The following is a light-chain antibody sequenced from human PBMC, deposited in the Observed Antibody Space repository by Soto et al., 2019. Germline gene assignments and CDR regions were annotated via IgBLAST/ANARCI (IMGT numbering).Light chain of an antibody. J-gene: IGKJ1*01. V-gene: IGKV3-11*01. CDR2: DAS. CDR3: QQCGSSPWT. CDR1: QSVSSY. Sequence: EIVLTQSPATLSLSPGERATLSCRASQSVSSYLAWYQQKPGQAPRLLIYDASNRATGIPARFSGSGSGTDFTLTISSLEPEDFAVYYCQQCGSSPWTFGQGDQGGYQ.